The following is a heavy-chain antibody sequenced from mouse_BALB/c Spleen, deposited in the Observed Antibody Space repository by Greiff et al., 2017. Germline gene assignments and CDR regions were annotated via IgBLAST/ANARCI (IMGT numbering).Heavy chain of an antibody. J-gene: IGHJ4*01. CDR3: ARYDGYYPLYAMDY. D-gene: IGHD2-3*01. V-gene: IGHV3-2*02. CDR2: ISYSGST. CDR1: GYSITSDYA. Sequence: EVQLQESGPGLVKPSQSLSLTCTVTGYSITSDYAWNWIRQFPGNKLEWMGYISYSGSTSYNPSLKSRISITRDTSKNQFFLQLNSVTTEDTATYYCARYDGYYPLYAMDYWGQGTSVTVSS.